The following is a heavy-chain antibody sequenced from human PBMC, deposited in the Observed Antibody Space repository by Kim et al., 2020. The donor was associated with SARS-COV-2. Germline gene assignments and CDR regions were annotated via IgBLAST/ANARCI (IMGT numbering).Heavy chain of an antibody. CDR3: ATELSNDYAFDY. J-gene: IGHJ4*02. V-gene: IGHV3-7*01. Sequence: YYVESGKGRFTISRDNAKNSLYLQMNSLRAEDTAVYYCATELSNDYAFDYWGQGTLVTVSS. D-gene: IGHD4-17*01.